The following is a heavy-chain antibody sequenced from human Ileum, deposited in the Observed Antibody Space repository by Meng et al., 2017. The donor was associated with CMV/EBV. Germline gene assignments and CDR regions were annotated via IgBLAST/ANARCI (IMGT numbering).Heavy chain of an antibody. V-gene: IGHV3-23*01. CDR3: AKGSPGAVIAIDHIDY. Sequence: FTFSSYAMSWVRQAPGKGLEWVSAISGSAGSTYYADSVKGRFTISRDNSKNTLYLQMNNLRAEDTAVYYCAKGSPGAVIAIDHIDYWGQGALVTVSS. CDR2: ISGSAGST. CDR1: FTFSSYA. D-gene: IGHD2-21*01. J-gene: IGHJ4*02.